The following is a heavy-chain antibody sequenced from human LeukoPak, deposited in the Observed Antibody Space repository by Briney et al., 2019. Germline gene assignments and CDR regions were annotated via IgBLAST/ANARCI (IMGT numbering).Heavy chain of an antibody. Sequence: SETLSLTCTVSGGSISSGSYYWSWIRQPAGKGLEWIGRIYTSGSTNYNPSLKSRVTISVDTSKNQFSLKLSSVTAADTAVYYCAREGPNNDGSFVVVPAGIGYWGQGTLVTVSS. V-gene: IGHV4-61*02. CDR1: GGSISSGSYY. CDR2: IYTSGST. CDR3: AREGPNNDGSFVVVPAGIGY. D-gene: IGHD2-2*01. J-gene: IGHJ4*02.